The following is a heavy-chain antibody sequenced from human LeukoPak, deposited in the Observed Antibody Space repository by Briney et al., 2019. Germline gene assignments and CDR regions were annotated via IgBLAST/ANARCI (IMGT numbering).Heavy chain of an antibody. CDR3: AREKWEVPTKYFDY. J-gene: IGHJ4*02. V-gene: IGHV3-48*03. CDR1: GFTLSNYE. Sequence: GGSLRLSCAASGFTLSNYEMSWVRQAPGKGLEWVSYINTGGSTTYYADSVKGRFTISRDNAKNSLYLQMNSLRAEDTAVYYCAREKWEVPTKYFDYWGQGTLVTVSS. D-gene: IGHD1-26*01. CDR2: INTGGSTT.